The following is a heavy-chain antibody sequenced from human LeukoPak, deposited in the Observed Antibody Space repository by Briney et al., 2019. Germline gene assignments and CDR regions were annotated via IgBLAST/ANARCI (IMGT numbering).Heavy chain of an antibody. CDR1: GFPFSTYA. CDR2: IRGSDGST. CDR3: AKDVYGDYGGLDY. V-gene: IGHV3-23*01. D-gene: IGHD4-17*01. Sequence: PGGSLRLSCAASGFPFSTYAMSWVRQAPGKGLEWVPSIRGSDGSTYYADSVKGRFAISRDNSENTLYLQMNSLRAEDTAVYYCAKDVYGDYGGLDYWGQGTLVTVSS. J-gene: IGHJ4*02.